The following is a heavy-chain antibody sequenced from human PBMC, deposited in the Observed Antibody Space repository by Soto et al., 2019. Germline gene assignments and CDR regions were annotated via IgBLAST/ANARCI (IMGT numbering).Heavy chain of an antibody. D-gene: IGHD2-21*02. CDR1: GYTFTSYA. CDR2: INAGNGNT. CDR3: ARSIVVVTALDD. J-gene: IGHJ4*02. Sequence: ASVKVSCKASGYTFTSYAMHWVRQAPGQRLEWMGWINAGNGNTKYSQKFQGRVTITRDTSASTAYMELSSLRSEDTAVYYGARSIVVVTALDDWGQGTLVTVSS. V-gene: IGHV1-3*01.